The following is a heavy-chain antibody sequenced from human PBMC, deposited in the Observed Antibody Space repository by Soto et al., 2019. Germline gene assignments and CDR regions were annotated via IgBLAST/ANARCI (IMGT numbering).Heavy chain of an antibody. CDR3: ARWPQLEPRFDY. D-gene: IGHD1-1*01. J-gene: IGHJ4*02. V-gene: IGHV4-31*03. Sequence: QVQLQESGPGLVKPSQTLSLTCTVSSGSISSGGYYWSWIRQHPGKGLEWIGYIYYSGITYYNPSLKSRVTISVATSKNQFSLKLSSVTAADTAVYYCARWPQLEPRFDYWGQGTLVTVSS. CDR1: SGSISSGGYY. CDR2: IYYSGIT.